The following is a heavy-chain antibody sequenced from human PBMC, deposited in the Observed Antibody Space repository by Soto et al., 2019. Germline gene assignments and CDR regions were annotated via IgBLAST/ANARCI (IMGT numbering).Heavy chain of an antibody. J-gene: IGHJ3*02. D-gene: IGHD3-22*01. CDR1: GYTFTGYY. CDR2: INPNSGGT. CDR3: ARDLYYYDSSGYHRTDGFDI. V-gene: IGHV1-2*04. Sequence: QVQLVQSGAEVKKPGASVKVSCKASGYTFTGYYMHWVRQAPGQGLEWMGWINPNSGGTNYAQKFQGWVTMTRDTSISTAYMELSRLKSDDTAVYYCARDLYYYDSSGYHRTDGFDIWGQGTMVTVSS.